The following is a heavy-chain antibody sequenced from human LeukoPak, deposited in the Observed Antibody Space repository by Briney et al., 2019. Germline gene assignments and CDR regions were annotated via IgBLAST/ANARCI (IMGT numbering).Heavy chain of an antibody. Sequence: SETLSLTCTVSGYSISTGYYWDWIRQPPGKGLEWIGTFYHGGSTYYNPSLKSRVTISVDTSKNQFSLKLSSVTAADTAVYYCARLSLKVLEWSPTKGKETHYFDYWGQGTLVTVSS. CDR2: FYHGGST. D-gene: IGHD3-3*01. CDR3: ARLSLKVLEWSPTKGKETHYFDY. CDR1: GYSISTGYY. V-gene: IGHV4-38-2*02. J-gene: IGHJ4*02.